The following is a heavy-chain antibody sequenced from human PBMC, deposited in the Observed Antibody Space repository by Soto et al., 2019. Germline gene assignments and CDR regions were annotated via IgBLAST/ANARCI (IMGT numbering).Heavy chain of an antibody. V-gene: IGHV3-33*01. J-gene: IGHJ4*02. Sequence: QVQLVESGGGVVQPGRSLRLSCAASGFTFSSYGMHWVRQAPGKGLEWVAVIWYDGSNKYYADSVKGRFTISRDNSKNPQYMQMSSLRAEDTAADYWAGDSTGGWGPIDYWGQGTLVTVSS. CDR2: IWYDGSNK. CDR3: AGDSTGGWGPIDY. D-gene: IGHD2-21*02. CDR1: GFTFSSYG.